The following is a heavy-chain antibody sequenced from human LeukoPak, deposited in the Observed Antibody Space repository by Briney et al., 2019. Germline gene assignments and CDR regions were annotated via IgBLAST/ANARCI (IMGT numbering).Heavy chain of an antibody. CDR1: GGSFSGYY. V-gene: IGHV4-34*01. D-gene: IGHD3-10*01. CDR3: ARDRKSRGFDARQGYYYYYYMDV. Sequence: PSETLSLTCAVYGGSFSGYYWSWIRQPPGKGLEWIGEINHSGSTNYNPSLKSRVTISVDTSKNQFSLKLSSVTAADTAVYYCARDRKSRGFDARQGYYYYYYMDVWGKGTTVTISS. CDR2: INHSGST. J-gene: IGHJ6*03.